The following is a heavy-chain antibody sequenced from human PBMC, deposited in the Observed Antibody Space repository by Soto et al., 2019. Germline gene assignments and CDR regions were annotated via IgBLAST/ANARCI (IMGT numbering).Heavy chain of an antibody. J-gene: IGHJ4*02. Sequence: GGSLRLSCAASGFTVSSNYMSWVRQAPGKGLEWVSVIYSGGSTYYADSVKGRFTISRDNSKNTLYLQMNSLRAEDTAVYYCARDRYDFWSGSVWGQGTLVTVSS. CDR3: ARDRYDFWSGSV. D-gene: IGHD3-3*01. CDR2: IYSGGST. V-gene: IGHV3-53*01. CDR1: GFTVSSNY.